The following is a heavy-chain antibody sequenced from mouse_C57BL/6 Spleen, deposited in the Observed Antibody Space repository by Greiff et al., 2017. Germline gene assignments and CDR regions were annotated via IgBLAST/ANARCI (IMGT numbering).Heavy chain of an antibody. CDR1: GYTFTDYY. D-gene: IGHD1-1*01. J-gene: IGHJ4*01. CDR2: IFPGSGST. Sequence: QVQLQQSGPELVKPGASVKISCKASGYTFTDYYINWVKQRPGQGLEWIGWIFPGSGSTYYNEKFKGKATLTVDKSSSTAYMLLSSLTSEDSAVYFCARRHYGSSTYYAMDYWGQGTSVTVSS. V-gene: IGHV1-75*01. CDR3: ARRHYGSSTYYAMDY.